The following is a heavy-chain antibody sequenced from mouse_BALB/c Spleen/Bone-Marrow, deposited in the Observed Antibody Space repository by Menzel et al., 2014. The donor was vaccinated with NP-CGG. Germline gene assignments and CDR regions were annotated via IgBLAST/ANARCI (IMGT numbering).Heavy chain of an antibody. Sequence: QVQLQQSGAELVKPGTSVKLSCKTSGYTFTSYWMHWVKQRPGQGLEWIGEIIPSNGRSNYNEKLKNKATLTVDKSSSTAYMQLSSLTSEDSAVYFCARTYGDSPYCYAMDYWGQGTSVTVSS. CDR3: ARTYGDSPYCYAMDY. CDR2: IIPSNGRS. J-gene: IGHJ4*01. D-gene: IGHD2-13*01. CDR1: GYTFTSYW. V-gene: IGHV1S81*02.